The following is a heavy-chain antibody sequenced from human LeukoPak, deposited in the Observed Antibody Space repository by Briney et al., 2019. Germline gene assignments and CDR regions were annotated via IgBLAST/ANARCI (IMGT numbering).Heavy chain of an antibody. V-gene: IGHV3-49*04. Sequence: GGSLRLSCTASGFTFGDYATSWVRQAPGKGLEWVGFIRSKAYGGTTEYAASVKGRFTISRDDSKSIAYLQMNSLKTEDTAVYYCTRAVDYCSSTSCTRYYFDYWGQGTLVTVSS. CDR1: GFTFGDYA. CDR3: TRAVDYCSSTSCTRYYFDY. J-gene: IGHJ4*02. CDR2: IRSKAYGGTT. D-gene: IGHD2-2*01.